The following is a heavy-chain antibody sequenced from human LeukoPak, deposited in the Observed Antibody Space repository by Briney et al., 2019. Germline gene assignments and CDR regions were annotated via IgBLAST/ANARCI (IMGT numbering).Heavy chain of an antibody. CDR3: ARDRRYYDSSGYPPDAFDI. D-gene: IGHD3-22*01. J-gene: IGHJ3*02. CDR2: IYYSGST. Sequence: PSETLSLTCTVSGGSISSYYWSWIRQPPGKGLEWIGYIYYSGSTNYNPSLKSRVTISVDTSKNQFSLKLSSVTAADPAVYYCARDRRYYDSSGYPPDAFDIWGQGTMVTVSS. CDR1: GGSISSYY. V-gene: IGHV4-59*01.